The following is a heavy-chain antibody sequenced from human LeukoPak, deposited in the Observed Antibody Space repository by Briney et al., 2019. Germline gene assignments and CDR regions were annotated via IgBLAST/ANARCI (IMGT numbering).Heavy chain of an antibody. J-gene: IGHJ4*02. D-gene: IGHD2-2*01. CDR2: IWYDGSNK. CDR1: GFTFSSYG. V-gene: IGHV3-30*02. CDR3: AKGPADLGH. Sequence: GGSLRLSCAASGFTFSSYGMHWVRQAPGKGLEWVAVIWYDGSNKYYADSVKGRFTISRDNSKNTLYLQMNSLRVEDTAMYYCAKGPADLGHWGQGTLVTVSS.